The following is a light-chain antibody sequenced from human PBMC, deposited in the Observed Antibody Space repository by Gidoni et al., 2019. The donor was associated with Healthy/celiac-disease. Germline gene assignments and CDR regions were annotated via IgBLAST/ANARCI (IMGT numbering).Light chain of an antibody. CDR2: GAS. CDR3: QQYGSSPGYT. J-gene: IGKJ2*01. V-gene: IGKV3-20*01. Sequence: IVSTQSPGTLSLSPGERATLACRASQSVSSSYLAWYQQKPGQAPRLRIYGASSRATGIPDRFSGSGSGTDFTLTISRLEPEDFAVYYCQQYGSSPGYTFGQGTKLEIK. CDR1: QSVSSSY.